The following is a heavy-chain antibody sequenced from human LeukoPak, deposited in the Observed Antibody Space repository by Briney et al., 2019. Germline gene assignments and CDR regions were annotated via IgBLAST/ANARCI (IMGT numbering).Heavy chain of an antibody. D-gene: IGHD6-6*01. CDR1: GGTFSSYA. Sequence: ASVKVSCKASGGTFSSYAISWVRQAPGQGLEWMGGIIPIFGTANYAQKLQGRVTITADESTSTAYMELSSLRSEDTAVYYCASKYRRFLDAFDIWGQGTMVTVSS. J-gene: IGHJ3*02. CDR2: IIPIFGTA. CDR3: ASKYRRFLDAFDI. V-gene: IGHV1-69*13.